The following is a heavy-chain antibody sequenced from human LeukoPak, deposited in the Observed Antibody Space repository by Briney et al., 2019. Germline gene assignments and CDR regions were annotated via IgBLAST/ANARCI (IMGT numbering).Heavy chain of an antibody. CDR2: INTDGSST. V-gene: IGHV3-74*03. J-gene: IGHJ3*02. Sequence: GGSLRLSCVASEFTFNNYWMHRVRQAPGKGLVWVSRINTDGSSTTYADSVKGRFTISRDNAKNTLHLQMSSLRAEDTALYYCARSKDGAFDIWGQGTMVTVSS. CDR3: ARSKDGAFDI. CDR1: EFTFNNYW.